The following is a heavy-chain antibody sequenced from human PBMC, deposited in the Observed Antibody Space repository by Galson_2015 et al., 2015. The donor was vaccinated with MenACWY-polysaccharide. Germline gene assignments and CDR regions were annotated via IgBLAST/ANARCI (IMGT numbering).Heavy chain of an antibody. J-gene: IGHJ6*02. Sequence: SLRLSCAASGFTFSSYAMTWVRQAPGKGLEWASSITDGAYSTYYADSVKGRFTISRDNSKNTLYLQMNSLRAEDTAVYYCAKNSTRSYTFDYYGMDAWGQGTTVTVSS. CDR2: ITDGAYST. CDR1: GFTFSSYA. D-gene: IGHD2/OR15-2a*01. CDR3: AKNSTRSYTFDYYGMDA. V-gene: IGHV3-23*01.